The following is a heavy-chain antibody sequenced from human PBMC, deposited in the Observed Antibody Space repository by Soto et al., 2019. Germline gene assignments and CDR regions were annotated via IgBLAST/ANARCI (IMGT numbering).Heavy chain of an antibody. CDR3: ARRVAARPRRFPYFDY. V-gene: IGHV4-34*01. D-gene: IGHD6-6*01. CDR1: GGSFSGYY. CDR2: INHSGST. J-gene: IGHJ4*02. Sequence: QVQLQQWGAGLLKPSEPLSLTCAVYGGSFSGYYWSWIRQPPGKGLEWIGEINHSGSTNYNPSLMSRVTISVDPSKNQFSLKLSSVPAADTAVYYCARRVAARPRRFPYFDYWGQGTLVTVSS.